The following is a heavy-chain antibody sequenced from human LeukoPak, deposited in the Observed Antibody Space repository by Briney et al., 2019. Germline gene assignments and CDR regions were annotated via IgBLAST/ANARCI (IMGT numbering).Heavy chain of an antibody. V-gene: IGHV4-34*01. CDR1: GGSFSGYY. J-gene: IGHJ4*02. CDR3: ARSVLSNWVPFGYFDY. CDR2: INHSGST. D-gene: IGHD7-27*01. Sequence: NPSETLSLTCAVYGGSFSGYYWSWIRQPSGKGLEWIGEINHSGSTNYNPSLKSRVTISVDTSKNQFSLKLSSVTAADTAVYYCARSVLSNWVPFGYFDYWGQGTLVTVSS.